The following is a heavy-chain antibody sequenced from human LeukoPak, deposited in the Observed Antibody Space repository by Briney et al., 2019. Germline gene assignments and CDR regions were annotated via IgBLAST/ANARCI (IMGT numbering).Heavy chain of an antibody. J-gene: IGHJ4*02. CDR1: GFIISSYW. D-gene: IGHD1-20*01. CDR2: IKQDGSEK. Sequence: GGSLRLSCAASGFIISSYWMSWVRQAPGKGLEWVANIKQDGSEKYYVDSVKGRFTISRDNAKNSLYLQMNSLRAEDTAVYFCARRRYNWNAIDYWGQGTLVTVSS. V-gene: IGHV3-7*03. CDR3: ARRRYNWNAIDY.